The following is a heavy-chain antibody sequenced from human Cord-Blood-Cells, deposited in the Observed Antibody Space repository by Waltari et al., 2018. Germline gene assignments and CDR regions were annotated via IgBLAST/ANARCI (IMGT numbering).Heavy chain of an antibody. CDR3: AREGNLDDRIEQGWFEH. V-gene: IGHV3-33*01. CDR1: GFTFSSYG. Sequence: VQLVESGGGVVQPWRSLRLSCAASGFTFSSYGMHWVGQAPCQGMEWVARSLYDGRKRYYACCVKGELTICRGNSKAAVYLPMNSMRAEERGVYYCAREGNLDDRIEQGWFEHWGEGARVTVSS. CDR2: SLYDGRKR. J-gene: IGHJ5*02. D-gene: IGHD1-26*01.